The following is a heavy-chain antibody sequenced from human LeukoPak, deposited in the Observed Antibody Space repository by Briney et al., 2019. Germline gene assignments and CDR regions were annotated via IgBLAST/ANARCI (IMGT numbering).Heavy chain of an antibody. CDR2: INHSGST. J-gene: IGHJ5*02. Sequence: PPETLSLTCAVYGGSFSGYYWSWIRQPPGKGLEWIGEINHSGSTNYNPSLKSRVTISVDTSKNQFSLKLSSVTAADTAVYYCAELASAEFDPWGQGTLVTVSS. CDR3: AELASAEFDP. CDR1: GGSFSGYY. V-gene: IGHV4-34*01. D-gene: IGHD1-1*01.